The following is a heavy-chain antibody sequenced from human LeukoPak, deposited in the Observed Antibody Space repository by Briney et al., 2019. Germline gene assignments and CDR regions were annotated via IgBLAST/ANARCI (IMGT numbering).Heavy chain of an antibody. CDR3: ARYGGLTRGWYWFDP. J-gene: IGHJ5*02. CDR1: GFTFSSYS. V-gene: IGHV3-48*01. CDR2: ISSSSSTI. Sequence: GGSLRLSCAASGFTFSSYSMNWVRQAPGKGLGWVSYISSSSSTIYYADSVKGRFTISRDNAKNSLYLQMNSLRAEDTAVYYCARYGGLTRGWYWFDPWGQGTLVTVSS. D-gene: IGHD3-16*01.